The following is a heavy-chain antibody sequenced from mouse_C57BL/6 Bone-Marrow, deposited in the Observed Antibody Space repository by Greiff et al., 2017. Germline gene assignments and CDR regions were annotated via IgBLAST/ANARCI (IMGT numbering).Heavy chain of an antibody. Sequence: QVQLQQPGAELVKPGASVKVSCKASGYTFTSYWMHWVKQRPGQGLEWIGRINPSDSDTNYNQKFKGKATLTVDKSSSTAYMQLSSLTSEDSAVYYCAIRIRCYYAMDYWGQGTSVTVSS. CDR2: INPSDSDT. D-gene: IGHD1-1*01. CDR3: AIRIRCYYAMDY. J-gene: IGHJ4*01. CDR1: GYTFTSYW. V-gene: IGHV1-74*01.